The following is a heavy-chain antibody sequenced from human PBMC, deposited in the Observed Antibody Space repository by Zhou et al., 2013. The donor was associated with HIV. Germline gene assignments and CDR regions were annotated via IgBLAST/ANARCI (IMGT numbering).Heavy chain of an antibody. D-gene: IGHD3-10*01. CDR3: ARRPRGQGYGMDV. CDR1: GGTFSSSP. Sequence: QVQLVQSGPEVKNPGSSVQVSCQASGGTFSSSPIAWARQAPGQGLKWVGWINCHSGGTNYAQGLQGRVTMTRDTSMTTAHMELSSLTSDDTAVYYCARRPRGQGYGMDVWGQGTTVTVSS. J-gene: IGHJ6*02. CDR2: INCHSGGT. V-gene: IGHV1-2*02.